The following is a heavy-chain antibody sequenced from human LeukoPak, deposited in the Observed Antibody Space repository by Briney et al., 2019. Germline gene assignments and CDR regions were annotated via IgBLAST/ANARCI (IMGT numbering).Heavy chain of an antibody. CDR3: AKGVYRWYSSSWAFDI. V-gene: IGHV3-9*03. CDR1: GFTFDDYA. Sequence: GGSLRLSCAASGFTFDDYAMHWVRQAPGKGLEWVSGISWNSGSIGYADSVKGRFTFSRDNAKNSLYLQMNSLRAEDMALYYCAKGVYRWYSSSWAFDIWGQGTMVTVSS. J-gene: IGHJ3*02. CDR2: ISWNSGSI. D-gene: IGHD6-6*01.